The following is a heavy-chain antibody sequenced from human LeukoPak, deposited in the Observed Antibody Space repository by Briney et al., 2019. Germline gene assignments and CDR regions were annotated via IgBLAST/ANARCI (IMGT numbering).Heavy chain of an antibody. CDR2: INHSGST. CDR3: ARGGEDTRIEAYSLDY. D-gene: IGHD3-22*01. Sequence: SETLSLTCAVYGGSFSGYYWSWIRQPPGKGLEWIGEINHSGSTNYNPYLKSRVTISVDTSKNQFSLKLSSVTAADTAVYYCARGGEDTRIEAYSLDYWGQGTLVTVSS. V-gene: IGHV4-34*01. J-gene: IGHJ4*02. CDR1: GGSFSGYY.